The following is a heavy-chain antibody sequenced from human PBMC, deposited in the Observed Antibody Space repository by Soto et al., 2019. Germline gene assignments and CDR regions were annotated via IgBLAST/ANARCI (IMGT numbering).Heavy chain of an antibody. CDR2: IKRKSDGGTT. J-gene: IGHJ4*02. V-gene: IGHV3-15*01. CDR1: GFTFSDTW. CDR3: TTVHHPDLNF. Sequence: EVQLVESGGGLVEPGGSLRLSCAASGFTFSDTWMTWVRQAPGKGLEWVGRIKRKSDGGTTDYAAPVKGSFTISRDDSENTLYLQMSTLKTDATAVYFCTTVHHPDLNFWGQGTLVTVSS.